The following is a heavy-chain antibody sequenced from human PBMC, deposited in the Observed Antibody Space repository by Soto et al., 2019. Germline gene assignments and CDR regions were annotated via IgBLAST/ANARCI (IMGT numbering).Heavy chain of an antibody. V-gene: IGHV3-15*07. CDR1: GLTISNAW. D-gene: IGHD2-15*01. J-gene: IGHJ6*02. CDR2: IKTNTEGGTT. CDR3: TTGSVEGV. Sequence: EVQLVESGGGFIYPGGSLSLSCAASGLTISNAWMNWVRQAPGKGLEWVGRIKTNTEGGTTDYAAAVKGRSTVSRDDSKNTLYLQMNRLKTEDTAVYYCTTGSVEGVWGQGTTVTVSS.